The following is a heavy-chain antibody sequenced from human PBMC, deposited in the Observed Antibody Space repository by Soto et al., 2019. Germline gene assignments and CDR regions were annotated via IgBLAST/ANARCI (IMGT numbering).Heavy chain of an antibody. CDR1: GFTFRIHA. CDR2: ISHTGGST. J-gene: IGHJ2*01. Sequence: EVQLLESGGGLVQPGGSLRLSCAASGFTFRIHAMNWVRQAPGKGLEWVSTISHTGGSTYDADSVKGRFIVSRDNSKNTVFLQMNSLRAEDTAIYYCAKARTYGDESYWYFDLWGRGTLVTVSS. CDR3: AKARTYGDESYWYFDL. V-gene: IGHV3-23*01. D-gene: IGHD4-17*01.